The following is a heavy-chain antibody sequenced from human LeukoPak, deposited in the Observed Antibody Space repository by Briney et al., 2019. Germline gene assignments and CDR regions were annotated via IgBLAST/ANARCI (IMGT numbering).Heavy chain of an antibody. J-gene: IGHJ4*02. Sequence: GGSLRLSCAASGFTFSRYAMHWVRQAPGKGLEWVAFILSDGSNKFYADSVRGRFTISRDNSKNTLLLLMNSLRAEDTAVYYCAKVDFGMVMSNPGYWGQGTLVTVSS. CDR3: AKVDFGMVMSNPGY. D-gene: IGHD3-3*01. CDR1: GFTFSRYA. V-gene: IGHV3-30*02. CDR2: ILSDGSNK.